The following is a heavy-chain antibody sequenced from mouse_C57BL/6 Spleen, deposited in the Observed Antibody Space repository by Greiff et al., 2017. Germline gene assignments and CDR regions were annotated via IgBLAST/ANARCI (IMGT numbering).Heavy chain of an antibody. CDR1: GFSFTSYG. CDR3: ARHWGYCFDY. CDR2: IWSVGST. J-gene: IGHJ2*01. V-gene: IGHV2-6-1*01. Sequence: VQGVESGPGLVAPSQSLSITCTVSGFSFTSYGVHWVRQPPGKGLEWLVVIWSVGSTTSTSALKSRLSISKDNTKSQVFLKMNSLQTDDTAMYCWARHWGYCFDYWGQGTTLTGSS.